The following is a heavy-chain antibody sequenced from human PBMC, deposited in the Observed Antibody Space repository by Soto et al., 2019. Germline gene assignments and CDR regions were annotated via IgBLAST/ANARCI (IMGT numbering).Heavy chain of an antibody. CDR3: ARAQGFPYGWLDP. CDR1: GFTFSNYG. Sequence: QVQLVESGGGVGQPGRSLILSCAASGFTFSNYGMHWVRQAPGRGLEWVAFIWYDGSNEFYADSESGRFTIARDNSRNTLYLQMNSLRAEDTAVFYCARAQGFPYGWLDPWGKGTLVTVSS. V-gene: IGHV3-33*01. J-gene: IGHJ5*02. D-gene: IGHD4-17*01. CDR2: IWYDGSNE.